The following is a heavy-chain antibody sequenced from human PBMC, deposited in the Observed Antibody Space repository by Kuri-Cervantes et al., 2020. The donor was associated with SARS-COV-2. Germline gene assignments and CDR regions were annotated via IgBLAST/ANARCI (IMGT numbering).Heavy chain of an antibody. D-gene: IGHD5-18*01. J-gene: IGHJ6*03. Sequence: GESLKISCAASGFTFSSYAMSWVRQAPGKGLEWVSAISGSGGSPYYAASVKGRFTISRDNSKNTLYLQMNSLRAEDTAVYYCAKRGGYSYGSPPDYYYYYYMDVWGKGTTVTVSS. CDR1: GFTFSSYA. V-gene: IGHV3-23*01. CDR3: AKRGGYSYGSPPDYYYYYYMDV. CDR2: ISGSGGSP.